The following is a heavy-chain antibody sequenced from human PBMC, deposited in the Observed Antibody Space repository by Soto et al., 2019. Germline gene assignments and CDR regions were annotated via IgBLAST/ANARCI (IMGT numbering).Heavy chain of an antibody. D-gene: IGHD2-15*01. J-gene: IGHJ6*02. CDR3: ARGHCSGGYCHPYYYGLDV. CDR1: GGTFSSYG. Sequence: GASVKVSCKASGGTFSSYGISWVRQAPGQGLEWMGGIIPNFDTAKYAQKFQGRVTITADESTRIAYMELSSLISEDTAVYYCARGHCSGGYCHPYYYGLDVWGQGTTVTVS. CDR2: IIPNFDTA. V-gene: IGHV1-69*13.